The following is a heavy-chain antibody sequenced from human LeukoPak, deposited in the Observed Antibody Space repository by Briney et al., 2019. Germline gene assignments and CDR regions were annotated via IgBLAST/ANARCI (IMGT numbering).Heavy chain of an antibody. CDR2: IIPIFGTA. J-gene: IGHJ5*02. CDR1: GGTFSSYA. V-gene: IGHV1-69*05. Sequence: ASVKVSCKASGGTFSSYAISWVRQAPGQGLEWMGGIIPIFGTANYAQKFQGRVMITTDESTSTAYMELSSLRSEDTAVYYCARVVSITGTTLVWFDPWGQGTLVTVSS. D-gene: IGHD1-7*01. CDR3: ARVVSITGTTLVWFDP.